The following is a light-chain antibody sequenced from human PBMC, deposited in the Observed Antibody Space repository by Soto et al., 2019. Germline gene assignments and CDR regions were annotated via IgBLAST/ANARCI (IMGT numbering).Light chain of an antibody. CDR1: SSDVGDYNS. V-gene: IGLV2-14*01. CDR3: SSYTTNPTLRV. CDR2: DVS. Sequence: QSALTQPASVSGSPGQSITISCAGTSSDVGDYNSVSWYQQYPGKAPKPMIYDVSNRPLRVSNPFSASKSGNTASLTISGPQSEDEADYNCSSYTTNPTLRVFGTGTKLTAL. J-gene: IGLJ1*01.